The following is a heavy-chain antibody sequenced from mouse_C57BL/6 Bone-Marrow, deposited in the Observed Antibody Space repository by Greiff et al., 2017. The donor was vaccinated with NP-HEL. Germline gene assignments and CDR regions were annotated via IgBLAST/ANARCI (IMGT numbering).Heavy chain of an antibody. Sequence: EVQLQQSGAELVRPGASVKLSCTASGFNIKDDYMHWVKQRPEQGLEWIGWIDPENGDTEYASKFQGKATITADTSSNTAYLQLSSLTSEDTAVYYCTIIYYGNYVGSWFAYWGQGTLVTVSA. V-gene: IGHV14-4*01. CDR3: TIIYYGNYVGSWFAY. D-gene: IGHD2-1*01. CDR1: GFNIKDDY. J-gene: IGHJ3*01. CDR2: IDPENGDT.